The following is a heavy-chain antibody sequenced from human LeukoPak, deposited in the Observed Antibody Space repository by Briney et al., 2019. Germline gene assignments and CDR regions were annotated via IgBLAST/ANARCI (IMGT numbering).Heavy chain of an antibody. Sequence: SSETLSLTCTVSGGSICSGRYFWGWIPQSPGKGLEWMGSICYSGNTYYSPSLKSRVTISVDTSKNQFSLGLRSVTAADTVIDSCVRVGFNAGYSGTTFYFHYYMYVWGKGTTVAVSS. CDR1: GGSICSGRYF. D-gene: IGHD2/OR15-2a*01. CDR2: ICYSGNT. CDR3: VRVGFNAGYSGTTFYFHYYMYV. J-gene: IGHJ6*03. V-gene: IGHV4-39*01.